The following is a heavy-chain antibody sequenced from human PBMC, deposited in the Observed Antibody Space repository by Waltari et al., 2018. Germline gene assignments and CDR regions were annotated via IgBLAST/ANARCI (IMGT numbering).Heavy chain of an antibody. D-gene: IGHD4-17*01. CDR3: ARYAVTTADYYYYYMDV. V-gene: IGHV4-59*01. J-gene: IGHJ6*03. CDR1: GGSISSDY. Sequence: QVQLQESGPGLVKPSETLSLTCTVSGGSISSDYWIWIRQPPEKGLEWIGYISYSGSTNYNPSLKSRVTISVDTSKNQFSLKLSSVTAADTAVYYCARYAVTTADYYYYYMDVWGKGTTVTVSS. CDR2: ISYSGST.